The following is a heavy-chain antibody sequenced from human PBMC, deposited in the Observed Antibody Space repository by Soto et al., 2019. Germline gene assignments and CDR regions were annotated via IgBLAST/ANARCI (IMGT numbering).Heavy chain of an antibody. CDR3: ERGIDTMVRGGIPDYGYYYYGMDV. D-gene: IGHD3-10*01. CDR1: GGSFSGYY. V-gene: IGHV4-34*01. CDR2: INHSGST. J-gene: IGHJ6*04. Sequence: SETLSLTCAVYGGSFSGYYWSWIRQPPGKGLEWIGEINHSGSTNYNPSLKSRVTISVDTSKNQFSLKLSSVTAADTAVYYCERGIDTMVRGGIPDYGYYYYGMDVWGKGTTVTVSS.